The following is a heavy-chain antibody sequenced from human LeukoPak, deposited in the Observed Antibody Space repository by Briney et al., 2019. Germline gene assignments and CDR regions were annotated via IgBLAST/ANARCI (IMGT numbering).Heavy chain of an antibody. CDR2: ISGSGGST. Sequence: PSETLSLTCAVYGGSFSGYYWSWIRQPPGKGLEWVSAISGSGGSTYYADSVKGRFTISRDNSKNTLYLQMNSLRAEDTAVYYCAKEVTIFGVVSDAFDIWGQGTMVTVSS. J-gene: IGHJ3*02. V-gene: IGHV3-23*01. CDR3: AKEVTIFGVVSDAFDI. CDR1: GGSFSGYY. D-gene: IGHD3-3*01.